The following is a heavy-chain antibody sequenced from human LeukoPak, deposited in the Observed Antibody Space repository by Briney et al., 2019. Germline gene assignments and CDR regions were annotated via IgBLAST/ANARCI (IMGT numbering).Heavy chain of an antibody. V-gene: IGHV3-53*01. J-gene: IGHJ4*02. CDR2: IYSDST. Sequence: GGSLRLSCRVSGFTVSSNSMSWVRQAPGKGLEWVPFIYSDSTHYSDSVKGRFTISRDNSKNTLYLQMNSLRAEDTAVYYCARRAGAYSHPYDYWGQGTLVTVSS. D-gene: IGHD4/OR15-4a*01. CDR1: GFTVSSNS. CDR3: ARRAGAYSHPYDY.